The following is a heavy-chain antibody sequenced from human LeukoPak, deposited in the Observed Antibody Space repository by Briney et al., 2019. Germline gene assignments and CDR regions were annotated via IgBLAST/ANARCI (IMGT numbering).Heavy chain of an antibody. Sequence: PGGSLTLSCAASGFTFSSYAMSWVRQAPGKELEWVSAISGSGGSTYYADSVKGRFTISRDNSKNTPYLQMNSLRAEDTAVYYCAKDQTTYYDFWSGYSDYWGQGTLVTVSS. CDR2: ISGSGGST. V-gene: IGHV3-23*01. J-gene: IGHJ4*02. CDR1: GFTFSSYA. CDR3: AKDQTTYYDFWSGYSDY. D-gene: IGHD3-3*01.